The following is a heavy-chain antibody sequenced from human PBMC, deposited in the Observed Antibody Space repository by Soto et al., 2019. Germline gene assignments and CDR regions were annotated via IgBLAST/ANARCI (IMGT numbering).Heavy chain of an antibody. V-gene: IGHV4-39*01. Sequence: PSETLSLTCTVSGGSISSSNYYWVWIRHPPGKGLEWVGSTSYSGTTYYNPSLKSRVSLSVQTSKNQFSLKLSSVTAADTAVYYCARRYGGSRTYSHYFDLWGQGSMVTV. CDR3: ARRYGGSRTYSHYFDL. CDR2: TSYSGTT. CDR1: GGSISSSNYY. J-gene: IGHJ4*02. D-gene: IGHD3-10*01.